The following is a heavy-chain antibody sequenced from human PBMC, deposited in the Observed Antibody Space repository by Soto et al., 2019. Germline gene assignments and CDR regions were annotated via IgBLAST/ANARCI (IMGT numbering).Heavy chain of an antibody. D-gene: IGHD3-10*02. Sequence: GGSLRLSCAASGFTFTNYVMHWVRQAPGKGLDWVSAISASGDRTYYVDSVKGRFTISRDNSKNSLYLQMNSLRVEDTAVYYCAKGWSGNFFDYWGQGTLVTVSS. V-gene: IGHV3-23*01. J-gene: IGHJ4*02. CDR1: GFTFTNYV. CDR2: ISASGDRT. CDR3: AKGWSGNFFDY.